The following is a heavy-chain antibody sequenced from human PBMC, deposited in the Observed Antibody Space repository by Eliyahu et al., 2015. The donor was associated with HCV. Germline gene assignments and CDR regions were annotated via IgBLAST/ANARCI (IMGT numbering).Heavy chain of an antibody. V-gene: IGHV3-33*01. CDR2: MWHDGSNE. CDR1: GFPFATXG. D-gene: IGHD3-10*01. J-gene: IGHJ5*01. Sequence: QVQLVESGGGXVQPGRSLRLSCRSPGFPFATXGMHWFXQGQGKGVXWVAIMWHDGSNENYAXSVKGRFTISRDNSKNMLYLQMNSLTSEDTAVYYCAREATSGNWLDSWGQGTRVTVSS. CDR3: AREATSGNWLDS.